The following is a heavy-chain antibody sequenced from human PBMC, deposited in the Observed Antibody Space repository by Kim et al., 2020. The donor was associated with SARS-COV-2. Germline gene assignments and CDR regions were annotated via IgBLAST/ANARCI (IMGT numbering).Heavy chain of an antibody. CDR3: ARDWNWGIDV. D-gene: IGHD7-27*01. Sequence: GGSLRLSCAASGFTFTTYNMNWVRQAPGKGLEWISYISVTDAIYYADSVKGRLTISRDYAKNSLDLQMNSLRDEDTAVYYCARDWNWGIDVWGQGTLVTVSS. J-gene: IGHJ4*02. CDR2: ISVTDAI. V-gene: IGHV3-48*02. CDR1: GFTFTTYN.